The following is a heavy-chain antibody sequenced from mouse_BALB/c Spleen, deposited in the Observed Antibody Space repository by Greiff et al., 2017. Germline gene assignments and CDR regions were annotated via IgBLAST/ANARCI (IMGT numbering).Heavy chain of an antibody. D-gene: IGHD1-2*01. CDR3: ARSSYGYLFAY. J-gene: IGHJ3*01. CDR2: ISDGGSYT. CDR1: GFTFSDYY. Sequence: EVQRVESGGGLVKPGGSLKLSCAASGFTFSDYYMYWVRRTPEKRLEWVATISDGGSYTYYPDSVKGRFTISRDNAKNNLYLQMSSLKSEDTAMYYCARSSYGYLFAYWGQGTLVTVSA. V-gene: IGHV5-4*02.